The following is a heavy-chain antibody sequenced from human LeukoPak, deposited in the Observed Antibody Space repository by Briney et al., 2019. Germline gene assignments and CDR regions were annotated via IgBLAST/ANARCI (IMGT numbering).Heavy chain of an antibody. D-gene: IGHD4-11*01. CDR2: INYSGST. Sequence: PSETLSLTCTVSGGSISTYYWSWIRQPPGKGLEWIGYINYSGSTDYNPSLKSRVTMSVDTSKNQFSLKLSSVTAADTAVYYCVRSPTVTTRGDFWGQGTLVTASS. CDR1: GGSISTYY. CDR3: VRSPTVTTRGDF. V-gene: IGHV4-59*08. J-gene: IGHJ4*02.